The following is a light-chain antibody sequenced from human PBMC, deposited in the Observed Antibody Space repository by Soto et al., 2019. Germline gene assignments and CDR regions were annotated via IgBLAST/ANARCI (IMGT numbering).Light chain of an antibody. V-gene: IGLV2-8*01. CDR1: SSDVGGYNY. Sequence: QSALTQPPSASGSPGQSVTISCTGTSSDVGGYNYVSWYQQHPGEAPKLMVYEVTKRPSGVPDRFSGSKSGNTASLIVSGLQAEDEADYYCSSYAGSNNLVFGGGTKVTVL. CDR3: SSYAGSNNLV. J-gene: IGLJ3*02. CDR2: EVT.